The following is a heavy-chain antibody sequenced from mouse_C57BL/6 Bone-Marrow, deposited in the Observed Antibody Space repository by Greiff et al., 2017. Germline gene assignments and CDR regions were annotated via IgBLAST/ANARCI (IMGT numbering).Heavy chain of an antibody. Sequence: QVQLQQPGAELVMPGASVKLSCKASGYTFTSYWMHWVKQRPGQGLEWIGEIDPSDSYTNYNQKFKGKSTLTVDKPSSTAYMQLSSLTSEDSAVYYCARRRENVWIAYWGQGTLVTVSA. D-gene: IGHD3-3*01. V-gene: IGHV1-69*01. J-gene: IGHJ3*01. CDR3: ARRRENVWIAY. CDR2: IDPSDSYT. CDR1: GYTFTSYW.